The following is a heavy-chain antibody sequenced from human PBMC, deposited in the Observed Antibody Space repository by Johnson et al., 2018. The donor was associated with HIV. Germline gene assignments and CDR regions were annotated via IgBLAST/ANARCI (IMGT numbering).Heavy chain of an antibody. CDR1: GFTVSSNY. CDR2: INWSGGSA. V-gene: IGHV3-20*04. J-gene: IGHJ3*01. Sequence: VLLVESGGGVVQPGRSLRLSCAASGFTVSSNYMSWVRQAPGKGLEWVSGINWSGGSAGYAESVKGRFTISRDNAKNSLSLQMSSLRVEDTAVYFCARVVPYAFDLWGQGTMVTVSS. D-gene: IGHD6-6*01. CDR3: ARVVPYAFDL.